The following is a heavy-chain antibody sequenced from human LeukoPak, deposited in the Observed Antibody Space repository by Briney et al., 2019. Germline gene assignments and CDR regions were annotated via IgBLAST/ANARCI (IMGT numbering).Heavy chain of an antibody. Sequence: GGSLRLSCAASGFTFSIYSMNWVRQAPGKGLEWVSYISSRGTTIYYADSVKGRFTISRDNAKNSLYLQMSSPRSEDTAVYYCARGIWDYGSGYYFDYWGQGTLVTVSS. CDR3: ARGIWDYGSGYYFDY. V-gene: IGHV3-48*04. CDR1: GFTFSIYS. CDR2: ISSRGTTI. D-gene: IGHD3-10*01. J-gene: IGHJ4*02.